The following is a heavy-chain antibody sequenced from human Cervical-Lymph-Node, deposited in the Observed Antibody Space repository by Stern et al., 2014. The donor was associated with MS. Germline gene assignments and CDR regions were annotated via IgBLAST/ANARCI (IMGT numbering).Heavy chain of an antibody. CDR3: AKTTVTTRPFEF. D-gene: IGHD4-17*01. CDR1: GFTVNDYS. CDR2: ISWDGGST. J-gene: IGHJ4*02. V-gene: IGHV3-9*01. Sequence: VQLVESGGGLVQPGRSLRLSCAASGFTVNDYSMHWVRQAPGKGLECVSGISWDGGSTEYAASVKGRFAISRDNAKNSLFLHMNSLRPEDTAFYYCAKTTVTTRPFEFWGQGTLVTVSS.